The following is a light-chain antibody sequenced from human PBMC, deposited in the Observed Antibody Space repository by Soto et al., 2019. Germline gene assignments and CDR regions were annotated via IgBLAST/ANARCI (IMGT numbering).Light chain of an antibody. CDR1: QSISTY. J-gene: IGKJ4*01. V-gene: IGKV1-39*01. CDR2: AAS. CDR3: QQTHSIPRT. Sequence: DIPMTQSPSSLSASLGDRVTITCRASQSISTYLHWYQQKPGKAPRLLIYAASSLQSGVPSRFSGSGSGADFTLTISSLQPEDSATYYCQQTHSIPRTFGGGTKVEIK.